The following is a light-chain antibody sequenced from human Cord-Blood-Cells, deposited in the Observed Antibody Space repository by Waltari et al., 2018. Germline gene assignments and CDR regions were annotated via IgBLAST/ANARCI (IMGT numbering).Light chain of an antibody. V-gene: IGLV2-23*02. CDR2: EVS. CDR3: CSYAGSSTFLYV. CDR1: SRDVGSYNP. J-gene: IGLJ1*01. Sequence: QSALTQPASVSGSPGQSITISCTGTSRDVGSYNPFSWYQQHPGKAPKLMIYEVSKRPAGVSNRFSGSKSGNTASLTISGLQAEDEADYYCCSYAGSSTFLYVFGTGTKVTVL.